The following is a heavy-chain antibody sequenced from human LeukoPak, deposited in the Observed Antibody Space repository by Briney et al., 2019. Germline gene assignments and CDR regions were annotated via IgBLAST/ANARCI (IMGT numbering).Heavy chain of an antibody. CDR3: IPPAAGLRRTISTEYFQY. J-gene: IGHJ1*01. D-gene: IGHD6-13*01. Sequence: GGSLRLPCAAAGLTFSSYEMYWVRQAPGKGLEWVSYISGSGETIYYADSVKGRFTISRDNANKSLYLHMSSLRVEDTAIYYCIPPAAGLRRTISTEYFQYWGQGALVTVSS. CDR2: ISGSGETI. CDR1: GLTFSSYE. V-gene: IGHV3-48*03.